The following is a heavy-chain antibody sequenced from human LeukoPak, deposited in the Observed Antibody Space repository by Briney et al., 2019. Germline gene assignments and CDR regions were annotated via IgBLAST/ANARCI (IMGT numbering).Heavy chain of an antibody. J-gene: IGHJ6*02. Sequence: SQTLSLTCAVSGGSISSGGYYWSWNRQPPGKGLEWIGEINHSGSTNYNPSLKSRVTISVDTSKNQFSQMLSPVTAADTAVYYCARANSEGGDYYYGMDVWGQGTTVTVSS. V-gene: IGHV4-30-2*01. CDR1: GGSISSGGYY. CDR2: INHSGST. D-gene: IGHD1-26*01. CDR3: ARANSEGGDYYYGMDV.